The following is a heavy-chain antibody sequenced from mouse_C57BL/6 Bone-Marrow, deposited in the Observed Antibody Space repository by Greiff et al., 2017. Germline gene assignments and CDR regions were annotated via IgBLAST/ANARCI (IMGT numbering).Heavy chain of an antibody. J-gene: IGHJ3*01. CDR1: GFSLTSYG. CDR2: IWRGGST. Sequence: VMLVESGPGLVQPSQCLSITCTVSGFSLTSYGVHWVRQSPGKGLEWLGVIWRGGSTDYNAAFMSRLSITKDNSKSQVFCKMNSLLADDTAISYCAKNGGGGWFAYGGQGTLVTVSA. CDR3: AKNGGGGWFAY. V-gene: IGHV2-5*01. D-gene: IGHD1-1*02.